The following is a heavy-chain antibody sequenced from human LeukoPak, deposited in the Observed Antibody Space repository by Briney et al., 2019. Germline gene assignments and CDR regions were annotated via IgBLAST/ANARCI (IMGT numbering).Heavy chain of an antibody. D-gene: IGHD3-10*01. CDR1: GFSFSSYG. Sequence: GGSLRLSCAASGFSFSSYGLSWVRQAPGKGLEWVGRIKSKTDGGTTDYAAPVKGRFTISRDNSKNTLYLQMNSLKTEDTAVYYCTIRYYYGSGSYYGDAFDIWGQGTMVTVSS. J-gene: IGHJ3*02. V-gene: IGHV3-15*01. CDR2: IKSKTDGGTT. CDR3: TIRYYYGSGSYYGDAFDI.